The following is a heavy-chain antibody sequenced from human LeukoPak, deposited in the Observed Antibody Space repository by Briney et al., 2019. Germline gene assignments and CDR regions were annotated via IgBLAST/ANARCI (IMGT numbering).Heavy chain of an antibody. CDR1: GFSFSTHW. Sequence: PGGSLRLSCAASGFSFSTHWMAWVRQAPGKGLEWVSVISGSGGSTYYADSVKGRFTISRDNSKNTLFLQMNSLRAEDTAVYYCAKGVSSVVYALNWFDPWGQGTLVTVSS. D-gene: IGHD2-8*02. V-gene: IGHV3-23*01. CDR2: ISGSGGST. J-gene: IGHJ5*02. CDR3: AKGVSSVVYALNWFDP.